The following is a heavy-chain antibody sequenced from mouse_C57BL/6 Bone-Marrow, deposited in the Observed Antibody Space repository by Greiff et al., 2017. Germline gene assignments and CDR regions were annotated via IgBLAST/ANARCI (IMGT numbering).Heavy chain of an antibody. Sequence: EVQLVESGGGLVKPGGSLKLSCAASGFTFSSYAMSWVRQTPDKRLEWVATISDGGSYTYYPANVKGRFTISRDNAKNNRYLQMSHLKSEDTAMYYYARETGYWGQGTTLTVSS. J-gene: IGHJ2*01. CDR3: ARETGY. CDR2: ISDGGSYT. CDR1: GFTFSSYA. V-gene: IGHV5-4*01.